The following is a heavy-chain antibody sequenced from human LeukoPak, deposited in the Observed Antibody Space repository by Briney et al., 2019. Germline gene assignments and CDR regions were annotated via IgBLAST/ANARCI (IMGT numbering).Heavy chain of an antibody. D-gene: IGHD3-16*02. Sequence: ASVKVSCKASGYTFTSYGISWVRQAPGQGLEWMGWISAYNGNTNYAQKLQGRVTMTTDTSTSTAYMELRSLRSDDTAVYYCARVKPFGGVIVILAYWGQGTLVTVSS. J-gene: IGHJ4*02. CDR1: GYTFTSYG. V-gene: IGHV1-18*01. CDR3: ARVKPFGGVIVILAY. CDR2: ISAYNGNT.